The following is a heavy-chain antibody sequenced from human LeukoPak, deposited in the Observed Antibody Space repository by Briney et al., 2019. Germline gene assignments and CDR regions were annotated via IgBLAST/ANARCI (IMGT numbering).Heavy chain of an antibody. V-gene: IGHV3-11*06. J-gene: IGHJ4*02. CDR3: AKDRESYYCSSTNCYLDY. D-gene: IGHD2-2*01. CDR1: GFTFSDYY. CDR2: ISSSSSYI. Sequence: GGSLRLSCAASGFTFSDYYMSWIRQAPGKGLEWVSSISSSSSYISYADSVKGRFTISRDNAKNSLYLQMNSLRAEDTAVYYCAKDRESYYCSSTNCYLDYWGQGTLVTVSS.